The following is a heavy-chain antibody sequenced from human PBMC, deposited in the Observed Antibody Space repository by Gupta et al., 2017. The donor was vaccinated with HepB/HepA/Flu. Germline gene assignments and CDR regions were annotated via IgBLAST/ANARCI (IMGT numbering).Heavy chain of an antibody. Sequence: QVQLQQWGAGLLKPSETLSLTCAVYGGSFSGYYWSWIRPPPGKGLEWIGELHHSGSTNYNPSLKSRVTISVDTSKNQFSLKLSSVTAADTAVYYCARGQGYGDDGDYYYGMDVWGQGTTVTVSS. CDR2: LHHSGST. J-gene: IGHJ6*02. D-gene: IGHD4-17*01. V-gene: IGHV4-34*01. CDR3: ARGQGYGDDGDYYYGMDV. CDR1: GGSFSGYY.